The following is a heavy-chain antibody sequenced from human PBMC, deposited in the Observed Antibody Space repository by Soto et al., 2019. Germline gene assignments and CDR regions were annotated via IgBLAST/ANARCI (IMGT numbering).Heavy chain of an antibody. V-gene: IGHV4-4*02. J-gene: IGHJ4*02. CDR3: VTYDATALDY. CDR2: AHHSGRT. CDR1: GDSMSSSNW. D-gene: IGHD2-21*01. Sequence: QVQLQESGPGLLKPSGTLSLTCTVSGDSMSSSNWWNWVRQPPGKGLEWIGEAHHSGRTNYNPSLXPXAXIXLDRSQTLFSLKLASVTAADTAVYYCVTYDATALDYWGQGILVTVSS.